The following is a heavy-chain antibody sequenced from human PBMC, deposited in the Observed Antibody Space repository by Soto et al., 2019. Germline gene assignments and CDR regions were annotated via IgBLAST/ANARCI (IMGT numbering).Heavy chain of an antibody. D-gene: IGHD2-2*01. CDR2: IYYSGST. V-gene: IGHV4-39*01. Sequence: QLQLQESGPGLVKPSETLSLTCTVSGGSISSSSYYWGWIRQPPGKGLEWIGSIYYSGSTYYNPSLKSRITIAVDTSKNQFSLKLSSVTAADTAVYYCTVPAAPRYYYYYMDVWGKGTTVTVCS. CDR1: GGSISSSSYY. CDR3: TVPAAPRYYYYYMDV. J-gene: IGHJ6*03.